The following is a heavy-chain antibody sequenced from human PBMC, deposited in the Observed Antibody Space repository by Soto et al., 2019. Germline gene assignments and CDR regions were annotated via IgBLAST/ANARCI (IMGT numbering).Heavy chain of an antibody. J-gene: IGHJ5*02. V-gene: IGHV4-59*01. Sequence: SETLSLTCTVSGGSISSYYWSWTRQPPGKGLEWIGYIYYSGSTNYNPSLKSRVTISVDTSKNQFSLKLSSVTAADTAVYYCARDRGSHNWFDPWGQGTLVTAPQ. D-gene: IGHD1-26*01. CDR2: IYYSGST. CDR3: ARDRGSHNWFDP. CDR1: GGSISSYY.